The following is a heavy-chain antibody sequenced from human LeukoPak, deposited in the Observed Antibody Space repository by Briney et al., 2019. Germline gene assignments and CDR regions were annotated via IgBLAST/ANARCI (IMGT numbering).Heavy chain of an antibody. CDR3: ARLRGYTSGNPGY. CDR2: IYYNGDT. V-gene: IGHV4-39*01. D-gene: IGHD5-18*01. CDR1: GASISSSSYY. Sequence: PSETLSLTCTVSGASISSSSYYWGWIRQPPGKGLEWIGSIYYNGDTYYNSSLKGRLTISVDTSKNQFTLKLSSMTAADTALYYCARLRGYTSGNPGYWGQGSLVPSPQ. J-gene: IGHJ4*02.